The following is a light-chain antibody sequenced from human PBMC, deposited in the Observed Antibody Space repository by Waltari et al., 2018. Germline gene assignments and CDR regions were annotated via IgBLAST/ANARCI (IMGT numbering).Light chain of an antibody. CDR1: RSIFYISRYKDY. J-gene: IGKJ1*01. CDR3: QQYLRTPPT. Sequence: DIVMTQSPGSLAVSLGERATINCRSSRSIFYISRYKDYLAWYQQRPGQPPRLIISWATTRESGVPDRFIGSGSETDFTLTITSLQAEDVAVYYCQQYLRTPPTFGQGTKVEI. V-gene: IGKV4-1*01. CDR2: WAT.